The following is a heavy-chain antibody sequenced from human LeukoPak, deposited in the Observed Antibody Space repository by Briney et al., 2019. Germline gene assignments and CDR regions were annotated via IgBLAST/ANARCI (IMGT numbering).Heavy chain of an antibody. V-gene: IGHV4-28*01. CDR1: GYSISSSNW. J-gene: IGHJ3*02. CDR3: ARSRARPRAFDI. D-gene: IGHD6-6*01. CDR2: IYYSGST. Sequence: PSETLSLTCAVSGYSISSSNWWGWIRQPPGKGLEWIGYIYYSGSTYYNPSLKSRVTMSIDTSKNRFSLKLSSVTAADTAVYYCARSRARPRAFDIWGQGTMVTVSS.